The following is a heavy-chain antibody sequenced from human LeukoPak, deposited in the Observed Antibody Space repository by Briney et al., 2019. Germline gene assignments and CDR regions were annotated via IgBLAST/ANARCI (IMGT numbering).Heavy chain of an antibody. CDR3: ARARIAAAGFDY. Sequence: ASVKVSCKASGYTFTSYGISWVRQAPGQGLEWTGWISAYNGNTNYAQKFQGRVTMTRDTSTSTVYMELSSLRSEDTAVYYCARARIAAAGFDYWGQGTLVTVSS. CDR2: ISAYNGNT. V-gene: IGHV1-18*01. J-gene: IGHJ4*02. D-gene: IGHD6-13*01. CDR1: GYTFTSYG.